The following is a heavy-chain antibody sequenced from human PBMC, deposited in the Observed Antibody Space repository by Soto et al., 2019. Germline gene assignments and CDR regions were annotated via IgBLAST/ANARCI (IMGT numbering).Heavy chain of an antibody. CDR1: GGTFSSYA. CDR3: ARHGGYSIAARSRGSFDP. J-gene: IGHJ5*02. V-gene: IGHV1-69*13. D-gene: IGHD6-6*01. CDR2: IIPIFGTA. Sequence: RASVKVSCKASGGTFSSYAISWVRQAPGQGLEWMGGIIPIFGTANYAQKFQGRVTITADESTSTAYMELSSLRSEDTAVYYCARHGGYSIAARSRGSFDPWGQGTLVTVSS.